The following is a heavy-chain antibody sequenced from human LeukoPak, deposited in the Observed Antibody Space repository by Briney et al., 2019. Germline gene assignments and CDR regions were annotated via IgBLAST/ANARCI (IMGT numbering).Heavy chain of an antibody. CDR2: IIPIPGIA. CDR1: GGTFSSYA. Sequence: ASVTVSCKASGGTFSSYAISWVRQAPGQGLEWMGRIIPIPGIANYAQKFQGRVTITADKSTSTAYMELSSLRSEDTAVYYCARVDSSGYYGNSFDYWGQGTLVTVSS. V-gene: IGHV1-69*04. D-gene: IGHD3-22*01. CDR3: ARVDSSGYYGNSFDY. J-gene: IGHJ4*02.